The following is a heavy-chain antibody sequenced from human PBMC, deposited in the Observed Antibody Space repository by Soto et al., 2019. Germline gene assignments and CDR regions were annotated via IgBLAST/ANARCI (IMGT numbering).Heavy chain of an antibody. CDR3: ARYRREAVAGYTLDN. J-gene: IGHJ4*02. Sequence: SETLSLTCTVSGGSISSNYWTWIRQPPEKVLEWNGYVYNRGSTNYNPSLKSPVTISEDTSKSQFSLKVNSMTAADTAVYYCARYRREAVAGYTLDNWGQGILVTVSS. V-gene: IGHV4-59*01. D-gene: IGHD6-13*01. CDR2: VYNRGST. CDR1: GGSISSNY.